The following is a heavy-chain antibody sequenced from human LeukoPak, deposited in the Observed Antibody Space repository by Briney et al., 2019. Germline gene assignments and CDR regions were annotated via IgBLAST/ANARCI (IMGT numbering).Heavy chain of an antibody. CDR3: ARAAEKNSPGAFDI. Sequence: PSETLSLTCTVSGGSISSGGYYWSWIRQHPGKGLEWIGYIYYSGSTYYNPSLRSRVTISVDTSKNQFSLKLSSVTAADTAVYYCARAAEKNSPGAFDIWGQGTMVTVSS. V-gene: IGHV4-31*03. D-gene: IGHD4-11*01. CDR2: IYYSGST. CDR1: GGSISSGGYY. J-gene: IGHJ3*02.